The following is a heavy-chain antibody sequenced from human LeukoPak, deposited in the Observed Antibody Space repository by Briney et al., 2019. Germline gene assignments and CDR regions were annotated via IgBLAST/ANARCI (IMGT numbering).Heavy chain of an antibody. V-gene: IGHV4-30-2*03. J-gene: IGHJ3*02. CDR3: AREQWELYAFDI. CDR2: IYYSGST. D-gene: IGHD1-26*01. Sequence: SQTLSLTCAVSGGSISSGGYSWSWIRQPPGKGLEWIGSIYYSGSTYYNPSLKSRVTISVDTSKNQFSLKLSSVTAADTAVYYCAREQWELYAFDIWGQGTMVTVSS. CDR1: GGSISSGGYS.